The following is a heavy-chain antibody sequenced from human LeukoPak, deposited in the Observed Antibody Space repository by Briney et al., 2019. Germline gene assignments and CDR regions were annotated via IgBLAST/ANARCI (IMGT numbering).Heavy chain of an antibody. CDR3: TTLGPIVVPGTGDWLDP. V-gene: IGHV3-15*01. CDR1: GFIFNDAR. D-gene: IGHD2-2*01. J-gene: IGHJ5*02. CDR2: IKSKTDGGTT. Sequence: GGSLRLSCAASGFIFNDARMTWVRQAPGKGLEWVGRIKSKTDGGTTDYASPVKGRFTISRDDSENTLYLQMNSLKTEDTALYYCTTLGPIVVPGTGDWLDPWGQGTLVTVSS.